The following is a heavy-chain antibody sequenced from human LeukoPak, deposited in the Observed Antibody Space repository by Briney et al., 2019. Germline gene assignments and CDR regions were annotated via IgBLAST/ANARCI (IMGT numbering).Heavy chain of an antibody. Sequence: GGSLRLSCAVSGFTFSTYNMNWVRQAPGKGLGWVSSIPSTSTYIYYADSVKGRFTISRDNAKNSLYLQMNGLRVEDTAVYYCARDPYSGGYGAYYYYYMDLWGKGTTVTISS. CDR1: GFTFSTYN. J-gene: IGHJ6*03. CDR3: ARDPYSGGYGAYYYYYMDL. V-gene: IGHV3-21*01. CDR2: IPSTSTYI. D-gene: IGHD1-26*01.